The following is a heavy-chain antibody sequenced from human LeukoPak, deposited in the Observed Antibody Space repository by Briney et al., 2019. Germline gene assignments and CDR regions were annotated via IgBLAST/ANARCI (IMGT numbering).Heavy chain of an antibody. CDR3: ARDVVAAPGTWDY. CDR2: IYPGDSDT. CDR1: GSSFTSYW. Sequence: GASLQISCQGSGSSFTSYWIGWVRQLPGKGLEWMGIIYPGDSDTRYSPSFQGQVTISADKSISTAYLQWSSLKASDTAMYYCARDVVAAPGTWDYWGQGTLVTVSS. J-gene: IGHJ4*02. V-gene: IGHV5-51*01. D-gene: IGHD6-13*01.